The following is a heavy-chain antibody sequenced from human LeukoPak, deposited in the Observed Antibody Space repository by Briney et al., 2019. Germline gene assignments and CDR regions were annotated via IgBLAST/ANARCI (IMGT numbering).Heavy chain of an antibody. Sequence: ASVKVSCKASGGTFSSYAISWVRQAPGQGLEWMGRIIPIFGTANYAQKFQGRVTMTRDTSTSTVYMELSSLRSEDTAVYYCAREVIVGATPIYYYYYMDVWGKGTTVTVSS. V-gene: IGHV1-69*05. CDR2: IIPIFGTA. CDR3: AREVIVGATPIYYYYYMDV. CDR1: GGTFSSYA. D-gene: IGHD1-26*01. J-gene: IGHJ6*03.